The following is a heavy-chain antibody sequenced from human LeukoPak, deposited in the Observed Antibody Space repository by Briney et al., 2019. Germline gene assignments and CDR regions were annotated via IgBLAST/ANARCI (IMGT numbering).Heavy chain of an antibody. J-gene: IGHJ4*02. CDR2: IRSKAYGGTT. D-gene: IGHD3-22*01. CDR1: GFTFGDYA. V-gene: IGHV3-49*04. Sequence: GGSLRLSCTASGFTFGDYAMSWVRRAPGKGLEWVGFIRSKAYGGTTEYAASVKGRFTISRDDSKSIAYLQMNSLKTEDTAVYYCTRGDYYDSSGYYFYWGQGTLVTVSS. CDR3: TRGDYYDSSGYYFY.